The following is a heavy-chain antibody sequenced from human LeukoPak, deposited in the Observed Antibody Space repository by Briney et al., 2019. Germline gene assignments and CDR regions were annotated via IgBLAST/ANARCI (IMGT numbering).Heavy chain of an antibody. CDR2: ISHDGTVQ. D-gene: IGHD6-13*01. CDR1: GFTFSSYG. J-gene: IGHJ6*02. Sequence: GGSLRLSCAASGFTFSSYGMQWVRQAPGKGLEWVAVISHDGTVQHYADSVKGRFTISRDNSKNTLYLQINSLRGEDTALYFCAKDGSDTIAAATYYYYGMDVWGQGTTVTVSS. CDR3: AKDGSDTIAAATYYYYGMDV. V-gene: IGHV3-30*18.